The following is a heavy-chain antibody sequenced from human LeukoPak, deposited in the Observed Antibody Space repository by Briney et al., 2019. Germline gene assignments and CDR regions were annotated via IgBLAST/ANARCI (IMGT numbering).Heavy chain of an antibody. Sequence: GGSLRLSCAASGFTFSSYAMSWVRQAPGKGLEWVSAISGSGGSTYYADSVKGRFTISRDNSKNTLYLQMNSLRAEDTAVYYCTKERGHFLEWFMDNGGQEPLVTVS. CDR2: ISGSGGST. J-gene: IGHJ4*02. CDR3: TKERGHFLEWFMDN. V-gene: IGHV3-23*01. CDR1: GFTFSSYA. D-gene: IGHD3-3*01.